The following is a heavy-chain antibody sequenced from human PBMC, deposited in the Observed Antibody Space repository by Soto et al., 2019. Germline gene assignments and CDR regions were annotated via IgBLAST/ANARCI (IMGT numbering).Heavy chain of an antibody. J-gene: IGHJ4*02. CDR3: ARDQGYSGYDFAFDY. CDR1: GGSIGSSNW. D-gene: IGHD5-12*01. Sequence: QVQLQESGPGLVKPSGTLSLTCAVSGGSIGSSNWWSWVRQPPGKGLEWIGEIYHSGSTNYNPSLKSRVTISVDKSKNQFSLKLSSVTAADTAVYYCARDQGYSGYDFAFDYWGQGTLVTVSS. V-gene: IGHV4-4*02. CDR2: IYHSGST.